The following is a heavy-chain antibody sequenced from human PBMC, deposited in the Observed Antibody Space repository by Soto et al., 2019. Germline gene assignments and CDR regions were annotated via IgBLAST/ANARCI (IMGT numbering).Heavy chain of an antibody. CDR3: ARAVAGQVRSAWTWLDY. CDR1: GFTFRNYP. V-gene: IGHV3-30-3*01. CDR2: IPSDGSAQ. J-gene: IGHJ4*02. D-gene: IGHD1-1*01. Sequence: QVQLVESGGGVVQPGRPLRLSCEAFGFTFRNYPMHWFRQAQAKGREWVAAIPSDGSAQHYADSVKGRFSISRDNSKNTLSLQMNSLRPEDAALYYCARAVAGQVRSAWTWLDYWGQGTLVTVSS.